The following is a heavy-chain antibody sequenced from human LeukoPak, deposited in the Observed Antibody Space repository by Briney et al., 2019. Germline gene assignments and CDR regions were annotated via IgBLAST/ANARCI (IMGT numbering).Heavy chain of an antibody. V-gene: IGHV3-53*01. CDR1: GITVSYNY. Sequence: GGSLRLSCAASGITVSYNYMSWVRQAPGKGLEWVSIISYDTTTYYADSVKGRFTISRDNSKNTLYLQMNSPRADDTAVYYCARPHSRDFQYAFDSWGQGTMVTVSS. CDR2: ISYDTTT. D-gene: IGHD3-22*01. J-gene: IGHJ3*02. CDR3: ARPHSRDFQYAFDS.